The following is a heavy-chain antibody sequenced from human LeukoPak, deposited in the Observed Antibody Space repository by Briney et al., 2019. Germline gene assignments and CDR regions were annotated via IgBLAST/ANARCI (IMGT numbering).Heavy chain of an antibody. J-gene: IGHJ4*02. CDR3: ARELDCSTTRCDIPSDYFDY. V-gene: IGHV3-21*01. D-gene: IGHD2-2*01. CDR2: ISSSGRYI. CDR1: GFTFSSYI. Sequence: PGGSLRLSCAASGFTFSSYIMNWVRQAPGKGLEWVSSISSSGRYIYYADSVKGRFTISRDNAKNSLFLQMTILRAEDTAVYYCARELDCSTTRCDIPSDYFDYWGQGTLVAVSS.